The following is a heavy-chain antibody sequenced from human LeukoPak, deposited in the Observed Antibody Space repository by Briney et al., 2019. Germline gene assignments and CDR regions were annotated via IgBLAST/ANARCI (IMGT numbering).Heavy chain of an antibody. CDR2: ISSSGSTI. Sequence: PGGSLRPSCAASGFTFSTYEMNWVRQAPGKGPEWVSYISSSGSTIYYADSVKGRFTISRDNARSSLYLQMSSLRAEDTAVYYCARDSSGWDFDYWGQGTLVTVSS. V-gene: IGHV3-48*03. D-gene: IGHD6-19*01. J-gene: IGHJ4*02. CDR1: GFTFSTYE. CDR3: ARDSSGWDFDY.